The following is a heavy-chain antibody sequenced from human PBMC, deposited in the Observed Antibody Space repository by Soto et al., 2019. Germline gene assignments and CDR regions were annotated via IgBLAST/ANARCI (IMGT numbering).Heavy chain of an antibody. CDR3: ARYGSSGVYYYYGMDV. CDR2: IYPGDSDT. J-gene: IGHJ6*02. Sequence: GESLKISCKGSGYSFTSYWIGWVRQMPGKGLEWMGIIYPGDSDTRYSPSFQGQVTISADKSISTAYLQWSSLKASDTAMYYCARYGSSGVYYYYGMDVWGQGTTVTVSS. D-gene: IGHD6-6*01. CDR1: GYSFTSYW. V-gene: IGHV5-51*01.